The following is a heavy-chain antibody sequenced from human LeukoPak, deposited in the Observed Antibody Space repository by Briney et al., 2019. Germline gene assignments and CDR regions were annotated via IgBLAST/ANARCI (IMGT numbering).Heavy chain of an antibody. CDR2: IRTTAEGAKYA. Sequence: GGSLRLSCATSGFSFTDYPMNRVRQAPGKGREWISNIRTTAEGAKYAYYADSVKGRVTISRDDGKNTLYLHMNSLRDDDTAVYYCATDQRYAFDYWGQGILVTVSS. CDR3: ATDQRYAFDY. D-gene: IGHD3-9*01. CDR1: GFSFTDYP. J-gene: IGHJ4*02. V-gene: IGHV3-48*02.